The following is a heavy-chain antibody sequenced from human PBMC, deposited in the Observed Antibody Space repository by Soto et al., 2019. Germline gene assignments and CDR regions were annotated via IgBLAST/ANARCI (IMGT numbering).Heavy chain of an antibody. CDR3: AKDHISGPSGSYFSWFDP. J-gene: IGHJ5*02. CDR1: GFTFSSYA. D-gene: IGHD1-26*01. V-gene: IGHV3-23*01. Sequence: PGGSLRLSCAASGFTFSSYAMSWVRQAPGKGLEWVSAISGSGGSTYYADSVKGRFTIFRDNSKNTLYLQMNSLRAEDTAVYYCAKDHISGPSGSYFSWFDPWGQGTLVTVSS. CDR2: ISGSGGST.